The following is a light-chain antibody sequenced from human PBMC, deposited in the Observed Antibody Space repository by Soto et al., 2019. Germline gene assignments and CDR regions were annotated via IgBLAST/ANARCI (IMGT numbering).Light chain of an antibody. CDR2: EVT. Sequence: QSVLTQPPSASGSPGQSVTISCTGTSSDVGAYNYVSWYQQHPGKAPKLMIYEVTKRPSGVPDRFSGSKSGNTASLTVSGIQAEAEADYYCCSYADSLSVLFGGGTKLTVL. V-gene: IGLV2-8*01. CDR1: SSDVGAYNY. CDR3: CSYADSLSVL. J-gene: IGLJ3*02.